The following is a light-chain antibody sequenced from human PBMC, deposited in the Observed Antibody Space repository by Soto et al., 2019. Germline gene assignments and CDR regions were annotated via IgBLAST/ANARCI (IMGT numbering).Light chain of an antibody. V-gene: IGLV2-23*02. J-gene: IGLJ1*01. CDR2: EVT. CDR1: TSFVGTYSF. Sequence: QSVLAQPASVSGSAGQSITISCTGTTSFVGTYSFVSWYQRHPGKAPQVLIYEVTNRPSGVSNRFSGSTSSSTASLKISGLQTEDEADYYCCSYVGASIYVFGTGTKVTVL. CDR3: CSYVGASIYV.